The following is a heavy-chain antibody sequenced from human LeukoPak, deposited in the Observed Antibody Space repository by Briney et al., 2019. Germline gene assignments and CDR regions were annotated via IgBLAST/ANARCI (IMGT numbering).Heavy chain of an antibody. Sequence: GGSLRLSCAASGFTFRSYWMHWVRQAPGKGLVWVSRINSDGSSTTYADSVKGRFTISRDNAKNTLYLQMNSLRAEDTAVYYCARDPRGYLAAAGIDYWGQGTLVTVSS. D-gene: IGHD6-13*01. CDR3: ARDPRGYLAAAGIDY. CDR1: GFTFRSYW. V-gene: IGHV3-74*01. CDR2: INSDGSST. J-gene: IGHJ4*02.